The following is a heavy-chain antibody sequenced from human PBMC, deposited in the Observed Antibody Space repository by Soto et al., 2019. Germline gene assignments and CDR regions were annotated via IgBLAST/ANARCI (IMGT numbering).Heavy chain of an antibody. J-gene: IGHJ4*02. CDR2: IYYSGST. CDR3: ARGRVTGSPILYFDY. V-gene: IGHV4-61*01. CDR1: GGSVSSGSYY. Sequence: SETLSLTCTVSGGSVSSGSYYWSWIRQPPGKGLEWIGYIYYSGSTNYNPSLKSRVTISVDTSKNQFSLKLSSVTAADTAVYYCARGRVTGSPILYFDYWGQGTLVTVSS. D-gene: IGHD1-20*01.